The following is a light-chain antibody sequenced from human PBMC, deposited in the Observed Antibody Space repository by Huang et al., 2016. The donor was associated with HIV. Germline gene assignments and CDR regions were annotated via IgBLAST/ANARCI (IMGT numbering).Light chain of an antibody. CDR3: QQLNSFPREYT. CDR1: HGISNY. CDR2: AAS. J-gene: IGKJ2*01. V-gene: IGKV1-9*01. Sequence: IQLTQSPSSLSASVGDRVTITCRASHGISNYLALYQQKPGKAPKLLIFAASTLQSGVPSRFSGSVSGTDFTLTISSLQPEDFATYYCQQLNSFPREYTFGQGTKLEIK.